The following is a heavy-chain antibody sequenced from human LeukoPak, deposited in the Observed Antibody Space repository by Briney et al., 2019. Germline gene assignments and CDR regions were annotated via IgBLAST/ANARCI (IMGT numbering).Heavy chain of an antibody. CDR2: IIPVFGTS. CDR1: GGTFSSYA. D-gene: IGHD5-18*01. CDR3: ARQRRSYGFPDY. J-gene: IGHJ4*02. V-gene: IGHV1-69*05. Sequence: SVKVSCKASGGTFSSYAISWVRQAPGQGLEWMGGIIPVFGTSNYAQKFQGRVTMTTDTSTSTAYMELRSLRSDDTAVYYCARQRRSYGFPDYWGQGTLVTVSS.